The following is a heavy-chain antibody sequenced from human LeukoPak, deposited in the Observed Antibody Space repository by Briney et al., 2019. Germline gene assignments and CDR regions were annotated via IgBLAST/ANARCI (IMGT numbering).Heavy chain of an antibody. CDR3: ARKSPLPYDYVWGSYLSYYGMDV. Sequence: KTSETLSLTCTVSGGSISSYYWSWIRQPPGKGLEWIGYIYYSGSTNYNPSLKSRVTISVDTSKNQFSLKLSSVTAADTAVYYCARKSPLPYDYVWGSYLSYYGMDVWGQGTTVTVSS. CDR1: GGSISSYY. D-gene: IGHD3-16*02. CDR2: IYYSGST. J-gene: IGHJ6*02. V-gene: IGHV4-59*12.